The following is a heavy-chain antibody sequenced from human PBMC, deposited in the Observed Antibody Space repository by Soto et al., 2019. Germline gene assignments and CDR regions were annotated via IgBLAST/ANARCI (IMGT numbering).Heavy chain of an antibody. D-gene: IGHD3-16*02. CDR3: AKRGGYDYVWKSYRPDY. Sequence: GGSLRLSCVASGFTFSSYAMSWVRQAPGKGLEWVSTLSGSGGDTYYADSVNGRFTIARDKSKNTLYLQMDRLRVEDTDVYYCAKRGGYDYVWKSYRPDYWGQGTLVTVSS. J-gene: IGHJ4*02. CDR2: LSGSGGDT. CDR1: GFTFSSYA. V-gene: IGHV3-23*01.